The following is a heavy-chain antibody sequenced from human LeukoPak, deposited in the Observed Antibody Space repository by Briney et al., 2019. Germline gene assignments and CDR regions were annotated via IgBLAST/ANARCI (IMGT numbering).Heavy chain of an antibody. CDR1: GGSISSYY. J-gene: IGHJ6*03. CDR3: ARGSGYSSGWSYCYYYYYMDV. Sequence: EPSETLSLTCTVSGGSISSYYWSWIRQPPGKGLEWIGYIYYSGSTNYNPSLKSRVTISVETSKNQFSLKLSSVTAADTAVYYCARGSGYSSGWSYCYYYYYMDVWGKGTTVTVSS. CDR2: IYYSGST. D-gene: IGHD6-19*01. V-gene: IGHV4-59*01.